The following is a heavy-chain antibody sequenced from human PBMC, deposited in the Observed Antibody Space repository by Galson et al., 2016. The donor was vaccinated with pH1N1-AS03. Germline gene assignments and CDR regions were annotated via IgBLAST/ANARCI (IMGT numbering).Heavy chain of an antibody. CDR3: ARIISVAGTPGDY. Sequence: SLRLSYAASGFTFSNYGMHWVRQAPGKGLEWVALISPDGTKTHQADSVKGRFTISRDNSKSTLSLQMNSLRTEDTAVYYWARIISVAGTPGDYWGQGTLVTVSS. D-gene: IGHD6-19*01. CDR2: ISPDGTKT. J-gene: IGHJ4*02. CDR1: GFTFSNYG. V-gene: IGHV3-30*03.